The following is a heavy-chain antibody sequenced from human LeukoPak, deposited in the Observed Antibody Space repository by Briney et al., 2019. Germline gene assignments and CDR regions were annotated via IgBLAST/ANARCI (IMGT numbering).Heavy chain of an antibody. CDR2: MYYSGST. CDR3: ARPYYYDSWIDP. D-gene: IGHD3-22*01. CDR1: GGSISSGDYY. J-gene: IGHJ5*02. V-gene: IGHV4-30-4*01. Sequence: SETLSLTCTVSGGSISSGDYYWGWIRQPPGKGLEWIAYMYYSGSTYYNPSRKSRDTMSADTSKNQLSLKRSSVTAADTAVYYCARPYYYDSWIDPWGQGILVTVSS.